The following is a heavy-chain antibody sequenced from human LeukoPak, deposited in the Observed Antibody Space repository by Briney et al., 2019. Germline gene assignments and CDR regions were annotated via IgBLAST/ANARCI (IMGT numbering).Heavy chain of an antibody. V-gene: IGHV4-30-4*01. D-gene: IGHD3-16*02. CDR1: GGSINSGDYY. CDR2: IYYSGST. CDR3: ARADVMITFGGVVVPHLVY. Sequence: SETLSLTCTVSGGSINSGDYYWSWIRQPPGKGLEWIGYIYYSGSTYYNPSLKSRVTISVDMSKNQFSLKLSSVTAADTAVYYCARADVMITFGGVVVPHLVYWGQGTLVTVSS. J-gene: IGHJ4*02.